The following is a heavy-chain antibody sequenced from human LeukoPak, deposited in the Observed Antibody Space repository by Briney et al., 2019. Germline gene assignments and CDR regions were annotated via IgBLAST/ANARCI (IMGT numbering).Heavy chain of an antibody. Sequence: ASVKVSCKASGYTFTSYGISWVRQAPGQGLEWMGWISAYNGNTNYAQKLQGRVTMTTDTSTSTAYMELRSLGSDDTAVYYCASGYGVEYYYYGMDVWGQGTTVTVSS. D-gene: IGHD3-3*01. CDR1: GYTFTSYG. CDR2: ISAYNGNT. V-gene: IGHV1-18*01. J-gene: IGHJ6*02. CDR3: ASGYGVEYYYYGMDV.